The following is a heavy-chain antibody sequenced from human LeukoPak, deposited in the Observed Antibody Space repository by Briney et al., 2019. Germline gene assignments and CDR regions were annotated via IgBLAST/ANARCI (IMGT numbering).Heavy chain of an antibody. CDR3: AKGVTTYPPPATADY. CDR2: ISGSGLYT. V-gene: IGHV3-23*01. J-gene: IGHJ4*02. CDR1: GFTFSNFA. D-gene: IGHD4-17*01. Sequence: PGGSLRLSCAASGFTFSNFATNWVRQAPGKGLEWVSSISGSGLYTYYADSVKGRFTMSRDNSKNTLYLQMNSLRGEDTAVYYRAKGVTTYPPPATADYWGQGILVTLSS.